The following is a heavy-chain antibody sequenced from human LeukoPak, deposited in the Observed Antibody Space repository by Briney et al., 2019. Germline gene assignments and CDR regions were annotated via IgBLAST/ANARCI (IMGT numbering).Heavy chain of an antibody. J-gene: IGHJ6*02. CDR1: GFTFSSYS. CDR3: ARTDGLDV. V-gene: IGHV3-48*02. CDR2: ISSGSSTI. Sequence: GGSLRLSCAASGFTFSSYSMNWVRQAPGKGLEWVSYISSGSSTIYYADSVKGRFTISRDNAENSLYPQMNSLRDEDTAVYYCARTDGLDVWGQGTTVTVSS.